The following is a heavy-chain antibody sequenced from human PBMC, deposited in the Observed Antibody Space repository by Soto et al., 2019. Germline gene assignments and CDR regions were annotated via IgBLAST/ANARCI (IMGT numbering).Heavy chain of an antibody. J-gene: IGHJ4*02. CDR3: ARVRFETVTRAYYFDY. CDR2: INPNSGGT. Sequence: QVQLVQSGAEVKKPGASVKVSCKASGYTFTGYYMHWVRQAPGQGLEWMGWINPNSGGTNYAQKFQGRVTITADKSTSTAYMELSSLRSEDTAVYYCARVRFETVTRAYYFDYWGQGTLVTVSS. CDR1: GYTFTGYY. V-gene: IGHV1-2*02. D-gene: IGHD4-17*01.